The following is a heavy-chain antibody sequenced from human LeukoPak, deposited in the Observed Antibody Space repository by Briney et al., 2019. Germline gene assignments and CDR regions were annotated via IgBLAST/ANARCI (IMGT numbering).Heavy chain of an antibody. D-gene: IGHD6-6*01. J-gene: IGHJ6*02. V-gene: IGHV3-9*01. Sequence: HPGGSLRLSCVASGFTFDNYAMHWVRQAPGKGLEWVSGISWNSGRIGYADSVEGRFTISRDNAKNSLYLQMNSLRAEDTALYYCAKDIEVGARGYYKYGMDVWGQGTTVTVSS. CDR2: ISWNSGRI. CDR1: GFTFDNYA. CDR3: AKDIEVGARGYYKYGMDV.